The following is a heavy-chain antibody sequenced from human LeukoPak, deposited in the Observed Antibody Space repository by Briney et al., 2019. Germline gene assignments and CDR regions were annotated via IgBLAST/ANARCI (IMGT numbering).Heavy chain of an antibody. Sequence: SETLSLTCTVSGGSIRSSSYYWGWIRQPPGKGLEWIGSIYYSGSTYYNASLKSRGTISVDTSKNQFSLKLSSVTAADSTVYYCVRIYCTSTSCYGDSYYGMDVWGQGTTVTVSS. J-gene: IGHJ6*02. D-gene: IGHD2-2*01. CDR2: IYYSGST. CDR3: VRIYCTSTSCYGDSYYGMDV. CDR1: GGSIRSSSYY. V-gene: IGHV4-39*01.